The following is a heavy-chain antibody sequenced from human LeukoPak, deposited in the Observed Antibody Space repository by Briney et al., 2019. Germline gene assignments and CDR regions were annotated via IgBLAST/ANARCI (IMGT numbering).Heavy chain of an antibody. CDR2: IYYSGST. J-gene: IGHJ3*02. CDR1: GGSISSGGYY. Sequence: SEALSLTCTVSGGSISSGGYYWSWIRQHPGKGLEWIGYIYYSGSTYYNPSLKSRVTISVDTSKNQFSLKLSSVTAADTAVYYCARAPPYCSGGSCYSDAFDIWGQGTMVTVSS. D-gene: IGHD2-15*01. CDR3: ARAPPYCSGGSCYSDAFDI. V-gene: IGHV4-31*03.